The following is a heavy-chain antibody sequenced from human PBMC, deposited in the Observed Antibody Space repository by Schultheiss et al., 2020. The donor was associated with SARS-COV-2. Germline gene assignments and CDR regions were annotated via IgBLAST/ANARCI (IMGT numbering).Heavy chain of an antibody. CDR1: GGSISSSSYY. CDR3: ARSWFGDMS. D-gene: IGHD3-10*01. CDR2: IYYSGST. J-gene: IGHJ4*02. V-gene: IGHV4-39*07. Sequence: SETLSLTCTVSGGSISSSSYYWGWIRQPPGKGLEWIGSIYYSGSTYYNPSLKSRVTISVDTSKNQFSLQLNSVTPEDTAVYYCARSWFGDMSWGQGTLVTVSS.